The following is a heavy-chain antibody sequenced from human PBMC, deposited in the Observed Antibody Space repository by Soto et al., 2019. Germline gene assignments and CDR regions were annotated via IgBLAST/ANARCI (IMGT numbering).Heavy chain of an antibody. CDR2: IRSKANSYAT. CDR3: TAYPLDIVVVPAATRNDY. J-gene: IGHJ4*02. D-gene: IGHD2-2*03. Sequence: GGSLRLSCAASGFTFSGSAMHWVRQASGKGLEWVGRIRSKANSYATAYAASVKGRFTISRDDSKNTAYLQMNSLKTEDTAVYYCTAYPLDIVVVPAATRNDYWGQGTLVTVSS. V-gene: IGHV3-73*01. CDR1: GFTFSGSA.